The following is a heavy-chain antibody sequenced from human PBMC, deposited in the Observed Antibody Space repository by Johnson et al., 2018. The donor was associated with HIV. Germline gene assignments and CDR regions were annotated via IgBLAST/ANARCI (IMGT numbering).Heavy chain of an antibody. V-gene: IGHV3-66*01. D-gene: IGHD3-16*01. CDR1: GFTVSSNY. J-gene: IGHJ3*02. Sequence: VQLVESGGGLVQPGGSQRLSCAASGFTVSSNYMRWVRQAPGKGLEWVSVIYSGGSTYYADSVKGRFTISRDNSKNTLYLQMNSLRAEDTAVYYCAREATYYDYVWGSYAFDIWGQGTMVTVSS. CDR2: IYSGGST. CDR3: AREATYYDYVWGSYAFDI.